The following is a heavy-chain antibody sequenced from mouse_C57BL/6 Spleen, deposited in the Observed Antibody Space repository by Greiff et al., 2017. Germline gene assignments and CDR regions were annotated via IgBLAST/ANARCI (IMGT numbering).Heavy chain of an antibody. CDR2: IDPSDSYT. D-gene: IGHD2-5*01. J-gene: IGHJ4*01. CDR1: GYTFTSYW. Sequence: QVQLQQPGAELVRPGTSVKLSCKASGYTFTSYWMPWVKQRPGQGLEWIGVIDPSDSYTNYNHKFKGKATLTVDTSSSTAYMQLSSLTSEDSEVYDWARGAAYYNNYVAMDYWGQGTSVTVSA. V-gene: IGHV1-59*01. CDR3: ARGAAYYNNYVAMDY.